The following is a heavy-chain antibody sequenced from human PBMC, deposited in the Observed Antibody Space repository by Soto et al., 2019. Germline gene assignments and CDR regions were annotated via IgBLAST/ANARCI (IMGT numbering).Heavy chain of an antibody. J-gene: IGHJ4*02. D-gene: IGHD4-17*01. Sequence: ASETLSLTCAVYGGSFSGYYWSWIRQPPGKGLEWIGEINHSGSTNYNPSLKSRVTISVDTSKNQFSLKLSSVTAADTAVYYCARPAYGDSDYWGQGTLVTVSS. CDR1: GGSFSGYY. CDR3: ARPAYGDSDY. CDR2: INHSGST. V-gene: IGHV4-34*01.